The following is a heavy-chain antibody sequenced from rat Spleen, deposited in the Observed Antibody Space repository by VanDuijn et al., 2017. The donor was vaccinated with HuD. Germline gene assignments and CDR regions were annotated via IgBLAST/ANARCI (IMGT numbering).Heavy chain of an antibody. CDR2: IDYSGRT. CDR3: TRGLSMSSTNYYYALFAY. V-gene: IGHV3-1*01. CDR1: GYSITSNY. Sequence: EVQLQESGPGLVKPSQSLSLTCSVTGYSITSNYWGWIRKFPGNKMEWMGYIDYSGRTSYNPSLKSLISITRDTSKNQIFLQLNSVTTEDTATYYCTRGLSMSSTNYYYALFAYWGQGTLVTVSS. J-gene: IGHJ3*01. D-gene: IGHD1-6*01.